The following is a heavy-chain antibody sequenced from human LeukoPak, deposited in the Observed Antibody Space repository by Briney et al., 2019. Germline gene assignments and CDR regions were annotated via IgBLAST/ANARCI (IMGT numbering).Heavy chain of an antibody. CDR3: AGFNPPYYDSSGYRDY. CDR1: GGSFSGYY. V-gene: IGHV4-34*01. Sequence: SETLSLTCAVYGGSFSGYYWSWIRQPPGKGLEWIGEINHSGSTNYNPSLKSRVTISVDTSKNQFSLKLSSVTAADTAVYYCAGFNPPYYDSSGYRDYWGQGTLVTVSS. CDR2: INHSGST. D-gene: IGHD3-22*01. J-gene: IGHJ4*02.